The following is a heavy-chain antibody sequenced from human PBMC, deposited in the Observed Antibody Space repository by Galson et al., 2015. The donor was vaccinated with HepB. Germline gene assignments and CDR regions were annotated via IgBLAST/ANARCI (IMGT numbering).Heavy chain of an antibody. D-gene: IGHD5-18*01. J-gene: IGHJ4*02. V-gene: IGHV1-3*01. Sequence: SVKASCKASGYTFTSYAMHWVRQAPGQRLEWMGWINAGNGNTKYSQKFQGRVTITRDTSASTAYMELSSLRSEDTAVYYCARDTAMGNFDYWGQGTLVTVSS. CDR3: ARDTAMGNFDY. CDR2: INAGNGNT. CDR1: GYTFTSYA.